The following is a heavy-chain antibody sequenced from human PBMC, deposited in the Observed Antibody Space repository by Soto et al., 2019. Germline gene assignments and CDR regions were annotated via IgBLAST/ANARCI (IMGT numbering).Heavy chain of an antibody. V-gene: IGHV1-2*04. CDR2: INPNSGGT. J-gene: IGHJ6*02. CDR3: ATGGYGSGSYSYGMDV. Sequence: ASVKLSCKASGYTFTGYYMHWVRQAPGQGLEWMGWINPNSGGTNYAQKFQGWVTMTRDTSISTAYMELSRLRSDDTAVYYCATGGYGSGSYSYGMDVWGQGTTVTVSS. D-gene: IGHD3-10*01. CDR1: GYTFTGYY.